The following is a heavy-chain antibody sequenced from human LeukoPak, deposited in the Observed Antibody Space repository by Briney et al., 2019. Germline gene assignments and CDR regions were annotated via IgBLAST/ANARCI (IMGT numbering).Heavy chain of an antibody. CDR2: INPNSGGT. CDR3: ARGRDSSSHFDY. V-gene: IGHV1-2*02. J-gene: IGHJ4*02. Sequence: GASVKVSCKASGYTFTSYGISWVRQAPGQGLEWMGWINPNSGGTNYAQKFQGRVTMTRDTSISTAYMELSRLRSDDTAVYYCARGRDSSSHFDYWGQGTLVTVSS. D-gene: IGHD6-13*01. CDR1: GYTFTSYG.